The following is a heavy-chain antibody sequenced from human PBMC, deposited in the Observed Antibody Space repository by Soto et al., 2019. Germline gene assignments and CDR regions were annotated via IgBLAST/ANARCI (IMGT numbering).Heavy chain of an antibody. J-gene: IGHJ4*02. CDR3: ARDGIGGTVFREYLDY. CDR1: GFPFSTYS. Sequence: PGGSLRLSCAAAGFPFSTYSLNWVRQAPGKGLEWVAFIRFDGSNEEYADSVKGRFTISRDNSKNTLYLQMNTLGAEDTAVYYCARDGIGGTVFREYLDYWGRGTVVTVSS. CDR2: IRFDGSNE. D-gene: IGHD1-7*01. V-gene: IGHV3-33*08.